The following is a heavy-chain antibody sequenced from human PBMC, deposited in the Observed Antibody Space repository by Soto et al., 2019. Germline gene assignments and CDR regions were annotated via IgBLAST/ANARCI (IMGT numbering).Heavy chain of an antibody. D-gene: IGHD2-8*01. CDR3: AKGSYCTNGICYNY. J-gene: IGHJ4*02. CDR1: GFTFDDYT. Sequence: PGGSLRLSCAASGFTFDDYTMHWVRQAPGKGLEWVSLISWDGGSTYYADSVKGRFTISRDNSKNTLYLQMNSLRAEDTAVYYCAKGSYCTNGICYNYWGQGTLVTVSS. CDR2: ISWDGGST. V-gene: IGHV3-43*01.